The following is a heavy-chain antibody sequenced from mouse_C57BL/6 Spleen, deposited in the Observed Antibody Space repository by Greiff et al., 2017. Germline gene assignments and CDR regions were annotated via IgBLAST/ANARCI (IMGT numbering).Heavy chain of an antibody. CDR2: IHPNSGST. D-gene: IGHD1-1*01. CDR3: APLYYGSSSYYFDY. V-gene: IGHV1-64*01. J-gene: IGHJ2*01. CDR1: GYTFTSYW. Sequence: QVQLQQPGAELVKPGASVKLSCKASGYTFTSYWMHWVKQRPGQGLEWIGMIHPNSGSTNYNEKFKSKATLTVDKTSSTAYMQLSSLTSEDSAVXYCAPLYYGSSSYYFDYWGQGTTLTVSS.